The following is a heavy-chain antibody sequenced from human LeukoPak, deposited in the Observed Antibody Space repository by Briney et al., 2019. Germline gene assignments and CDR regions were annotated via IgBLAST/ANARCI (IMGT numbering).Heavy chain of an antibody. Sequence: ASVKVSCKASGYTFTGYYMHWVRQAPGQGLEWMGWINPNSGGTTYAQKFQGRVTMTRDTSISTAYMELSRLRSDDTAVYYCARAYSGSYFDYWGQGTLVTVSS. CDR2: INPNSGGT. CDR1: GYTFTGYY. CDR3: ARAYSGSYFDY. J-gene: IGHJ4*02. V-gene: IGHV1-2*02. D-gene: IGHD1-26*01.